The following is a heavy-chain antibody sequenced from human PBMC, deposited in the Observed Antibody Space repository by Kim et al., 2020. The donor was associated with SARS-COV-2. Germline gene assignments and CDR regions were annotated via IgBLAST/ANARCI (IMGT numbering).Heavy chain of an antibody. V-gene: IGHV4-39*07. CDR3: ARAAYSSGWYMAHFDY. Sequence: LKSRVTISVDTSKNQFSLKLSSVTAADTAVYYCARAAYSSGWYMAHFDYWGQGTLVTVSS. J-gene: IGHJ4*02. D-gene: IGHD6-19*01.